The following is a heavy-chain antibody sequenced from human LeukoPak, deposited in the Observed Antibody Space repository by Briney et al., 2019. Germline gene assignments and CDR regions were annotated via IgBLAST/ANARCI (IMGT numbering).Heavy chain of an antibody. CDR3: ARHFSGPKYLNI. Sequence: GSLRLSCAASGFTFSSYSMNWVRQAPGKGLEWIGSIFSSGSTYYSPSLKSRVTISVDTSKNQFSLKLTSVTATDTAVYYCARHFSGPKYLNIWGQGTMVTVSS. CDR1: GFTFSSYSMN. J-gene: IGHJ3*02. CDR2: IFSSGST. D-gene: IGHD2/OR15-2a*01. V-gene: IGHV4-39*01.